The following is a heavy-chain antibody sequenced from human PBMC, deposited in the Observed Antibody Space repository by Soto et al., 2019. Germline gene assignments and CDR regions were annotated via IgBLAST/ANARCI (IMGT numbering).Heavy chain of an antibody. CDR3: TIDVGYCSGGTCYNVDY. D-gene: IGHD2-15*01. CDR2: IKSKTDGGTT. CDR1: GFTFSNAW. Sequence: GGSLRLSCAASGFTFSNAWMNWVRQAPGKGLEWVGRIKSKTDGGTTDYAAPVKGRFTISRDDSKNTLYLQMNSLKTEDTAVYYCTIDVGYCSGGTCYNVDYWGQGTLVTVSS. V-gene: IGHV3-15*07. J-gene: IGHJ4*02.